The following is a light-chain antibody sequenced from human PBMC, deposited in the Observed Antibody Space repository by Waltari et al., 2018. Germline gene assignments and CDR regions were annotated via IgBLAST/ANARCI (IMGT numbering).Light chain of an antibody. CDR2: GVN. V-gene: IGLV1-40*01. CDR1: GSNIGAGYD. J-gene: IGLJ2*01. CDR3: QSYDTSLSVV. Sequence: QSVLTQPPSVSGAPGQRVTISCTGGGSNIGAGYDVHWYRQLPGKAPELLIYGVNNRPSGGPDRFLGSLSGTSASLAITGLQAGDEADYSCQSYDTSLSVVFGGGTKLT.